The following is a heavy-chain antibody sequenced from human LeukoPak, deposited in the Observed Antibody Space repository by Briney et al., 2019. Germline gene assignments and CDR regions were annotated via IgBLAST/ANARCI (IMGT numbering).Heavy chain of an antibody. CDR1: GGSFSGYY. Sequence: SETLSLTCAVYGGSFSGYYWSWIRQPPGKGLEWIGEINHSGSTNYNPSLKSRVTISVDTSKNQFSLKLSSVTAADTAVYYCARIGGGPMLYYYYYYMDVWGKGTTVTISS. V-gene: IGHV4-34*01. D-gene: IGHD2-8*01. CDR2: INHSGST. CDR3: ARIGGGPMLYYYYYYMDV. J-gene: IGHJ6*03.